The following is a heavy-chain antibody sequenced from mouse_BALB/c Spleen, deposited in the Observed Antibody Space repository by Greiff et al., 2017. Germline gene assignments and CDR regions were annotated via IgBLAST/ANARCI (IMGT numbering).Heavy chain of an antibody. CDR1: GFTFSSFG. V-gene: IGHV5-17*02. CDR2: ISSGSSTI. Sequence: EVQGVESGGGLVQPGGSRKLSCAASGFTFSSFGMHWVRQAPEKGLEWVAYISSGSSTIYYADTVKGRFTISRDNPKNTLFLQMTSLRSEDTAMYYCARGAFSYWYFDVWGAGTTVTVSS. J-gene: IGHJ1*01. D-gene: IGHD3-1*01. CDR3: ARGAFSYWYFDV.